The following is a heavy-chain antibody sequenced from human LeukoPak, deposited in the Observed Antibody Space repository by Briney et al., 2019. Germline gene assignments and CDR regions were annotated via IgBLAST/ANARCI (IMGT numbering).Heavy chain of an antibody. CDR2: IRYDGSNK. CDR1: GFTFSSYG. J-gene: IGHJ4*02. V-gene: IGHV3-30*02. D-gene: IGHD6-13*01. CDR3: AKVRLSSSWYVFDY. Sequence: GGSLRLSCAASGFTFSSYGMHWVRQAPGKGLEWVAFIRYDGSNKYYADSVKGRFTISRDNSKNTLYLQMNSLRAEDTAEYYCAKVRLSSSWYVFDYWGQGTLVTVSS.